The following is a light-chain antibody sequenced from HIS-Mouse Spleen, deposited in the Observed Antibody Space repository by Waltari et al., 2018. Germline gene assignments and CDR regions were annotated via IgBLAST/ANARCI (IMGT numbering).Light chain of an antibody. V-gene: IGKV1-9*01. J-gene: IGKJ1*01. CDR2: AAS. CDR1: QGISSS. CDR3: QQLNSYPPT. Sequence: DIQLTQSPSFLSASVGDRVTITCRASQGISSSLALYQQKPGKAPKLLIYAASTLQSGVPSRFSGSGSGTEFTLTINSLHPEDFATYYCQQLNSYPPTFGQGTKVEIK.